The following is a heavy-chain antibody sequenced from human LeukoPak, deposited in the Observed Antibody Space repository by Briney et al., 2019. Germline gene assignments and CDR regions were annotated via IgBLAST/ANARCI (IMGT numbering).Heavy chain of an antibody. V-gene: IGHV1-24*01. Sequence: ASVKVSCKVSGYTLTELSMHWVRQAPGKGLEWMGGFDPEDGETIYAQKFQGRVTMTEDTSTDTAYMELSSLRSEDTAVYYCAREAHYYYGSGSYVPYYYYGMDVWGQGTTVTVSS. CDR2: FDPEDGET. J-gene: IGHJ6*02. CDR1: GYTLTELS. CDR3: AREAHYYYGSGSYVPYYYYGMDV. D-gene: IGHD3-10*01.